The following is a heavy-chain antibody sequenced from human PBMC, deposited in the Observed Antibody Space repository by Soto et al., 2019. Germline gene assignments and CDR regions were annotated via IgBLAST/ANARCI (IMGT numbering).Heavy chain of an antibody. CDR1: GYTFTGYY. CDR2: MNPNNGNT. V-gene: IGHV1-8*02. Sequence: ASVKVSCKASGYTFTGYYMHWVRQATGQGLEWMGWMNPNNGNTGYAQKFQGRVTMTRNTSISTAYMELSSLRSEDTAVYYCARGPHPYFNDYWGQGTLVTVSS. D-gene: IGHD2-8*01. J-gene: IGHJ4*02. CDR3: ARGPHPYFNDY.